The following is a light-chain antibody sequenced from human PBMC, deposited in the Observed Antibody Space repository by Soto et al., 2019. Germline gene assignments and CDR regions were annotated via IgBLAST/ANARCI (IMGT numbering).Light chain of an antibody. CDR1: QGISSY. V-gene: IGKV1-9*01. CDR2: AAS. J-gene: IGKJ1*01. CDR3: QQLNSAWT. Sequence: IQLTQSPSSLSASVGDRVTLTCRASQGISSYLAWYQQKPGKDPKLLICAASTLQSGVPSRFSGSGSGTDFTLTISSLQPEDFATYYCQQLNSAWTFGQGTKVDIK.